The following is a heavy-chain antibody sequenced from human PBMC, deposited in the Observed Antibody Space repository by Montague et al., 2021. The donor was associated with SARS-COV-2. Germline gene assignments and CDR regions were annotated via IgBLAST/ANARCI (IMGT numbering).Heavy chain of an antibody. J-gene: IGHJ4*02. D-gene: IGHD5-12*01. V-gene: IGHV4-39*01. CDR1: GGSISSPAYY. Sequence: SETLSLTCNVSGGSISSPAYYWGWIRQPPGKGLEWIGSISYTGRTYYNPSLRSRVSFSMDTSKNHFSLSLSSVTGADTAVYFCARQLPSYWATIKCYPHYFDAWGQGALVTVSS. CDR3: ARQLPSYWATIKCYPHYFDA. CDR2: ISYTGRT.